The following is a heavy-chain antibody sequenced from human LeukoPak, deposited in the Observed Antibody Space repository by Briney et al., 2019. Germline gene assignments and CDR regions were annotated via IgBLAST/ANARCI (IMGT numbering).Heavy chain of an antibody. J-gene: IGHJ5*02. D-gene: IGHD3-22*01. CDR2: ISYDGSNK. V-gene: IGHV3-30-3*01. CDR3: ARDSGRRITMSPLTP. Sequence: PGGSLRLSCAASGFTFSSYAMHWVRQAPGKGLEWVAVISYDGSNKYYADSVKGRFTISRDNSKNTLYLQMNSLRAEDTAVYYCARDSGRRITMSPLTPWGQGTLVTVSS. CDR1: GFTFSSYA.